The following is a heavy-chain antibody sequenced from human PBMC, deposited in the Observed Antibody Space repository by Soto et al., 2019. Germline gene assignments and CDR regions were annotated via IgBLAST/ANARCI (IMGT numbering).Heavy chain of an antibody. D-gene: IGHD6-13*01. CDR3: ARASMAARGWFDP. CDR1: GYTFTGYY. CDR2: SNPNSGGT. Sequence: QVQLVQSGAEVKKPGASVKVSCKASGYTFTGYYMHWVRQAPGQGLERMGWSNPNSGGTNYAQKFQGRVTMTRETSISTASMELSRLRSDDTAVYYCARASMAARGWFDPWGQGTLVTVS. V-gene: IGHV1-2*02. J-gene: IGHJ5*02.